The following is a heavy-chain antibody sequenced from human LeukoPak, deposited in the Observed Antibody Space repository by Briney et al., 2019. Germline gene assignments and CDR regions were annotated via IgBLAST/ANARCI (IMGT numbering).Heavy chain of an antibody. D-gene: IGHD4-17*01. CDR1: GITFINAW. Sequence: PGGSLRLSCAASGITFINAWMSWVRQAPGKGLEWVARIKSRSDGGTTDYATPVKGRFTISRDDPNATVYLQMNSLKSEDTAVYYCTTPLTTVTTLPFDSWGQGTLVTVSS. J-gene: IGHJ4*02. CDR2: IKSRSDGGTT. CDR3: TTPLTTVTTLPFDS. V-gene: IGHV3-15*01.